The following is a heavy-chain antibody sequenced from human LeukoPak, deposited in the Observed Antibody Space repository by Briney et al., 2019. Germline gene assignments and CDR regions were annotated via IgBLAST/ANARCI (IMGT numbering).Heavy chain of an antibody. J-gene: IGHJ4*02. Sequence: PSETLSLTCSVSGYSISSHYWSWIRQPPGKGLEWIGYIYYSGSTNYNPSLKSRVTISVDTSKNQFSLKLSSVTAADTAVYYCASSDSSGYTFDYWGQGTLVTVSS. CDR1: GYSISSHY. V-gene: IGHV4-59*11. CDR3: ASSDSSGYTFDY. D-gene: IGHD3-22*01. CDR2: IYYSGST.